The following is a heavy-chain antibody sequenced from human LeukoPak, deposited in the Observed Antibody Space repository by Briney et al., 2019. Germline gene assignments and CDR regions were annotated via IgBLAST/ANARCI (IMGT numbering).Heavy chain of an antibody. CDR1: GYTFTGYY. CDR3: ARESRSIRYYYDSSGYYYAHFDY. Sequence: ASVKVSCKASGYTFTGYYMHWVRQAPGQGLEWMGWINPNSGGTNYAQKFQGRVTMTRDTSISTAYMELSRLRSDDTAVYYCARESRSIRYYYDSSGYYYAHFDYWGQGTLVTVSS. J-gene: IGHJ4*02. V-gene: IGHV1-2*02. D-gene: IGHD3-22*01. CDR2: INPNSGGT.